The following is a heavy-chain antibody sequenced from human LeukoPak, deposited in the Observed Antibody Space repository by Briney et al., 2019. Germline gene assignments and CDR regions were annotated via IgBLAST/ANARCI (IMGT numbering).Heavy chain of an antibody. J-gene: IGHJ4*02. CDR3: AQDLSYIGLDN. Sequence: PGGSLRLSCAVSGFTFSIYGMTWVRQAPGRELEWVSAISVSGDTTYYADSVKGRFTISRDNSENMLYLQMNSLRAEDTAVYYCAQDLSYIGLDNWGQGTLVTVSS. CDR2: ISVSGDTT. CDR1: GFTFSIYG. D-gene: IGHD2-15*01. V-gene: IGHV3-23*01.